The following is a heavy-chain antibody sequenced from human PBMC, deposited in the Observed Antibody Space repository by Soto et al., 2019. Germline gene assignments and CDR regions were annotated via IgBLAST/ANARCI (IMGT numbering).Heavy chain of an antibody. Sequence: QLQLQESGPGLVKPSETLSLTCTVSGGSISSSSYYWGWIRQPPGKGLEWIGSIYYSGSTYYNPSLKSRVTIAVDTSNNQFSLKLSSVTAADTAVYYCARPSAARPIWNWFDPWGQGTLVTVSS. V-gene: IGHV4-39*01. CDR3: ARPSAARPIWNWFDP. J-gene: IGHJ5*02. CDR1: GGSISSSSYY. CDR2: IYYSGST. D-gene: IGHD6-6*01.